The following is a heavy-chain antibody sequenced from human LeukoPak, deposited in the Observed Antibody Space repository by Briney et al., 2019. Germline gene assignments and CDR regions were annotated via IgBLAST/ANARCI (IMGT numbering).Heavy chain of an antibody. J-gene: IGHJ3*01. D-gene: IGHD6-13*01. CDR2: INTDGTTT. Sequence: GGSLRLSCAASGFTFSERWMHWVRQAPGKGLVWVSRINTDGTTTVYADSVKGRFTISRDNAKNTLYLQMDSLRAEDTAVYYCARIRSWYSTTWYAEAFDFWGQGTMVTVSS. CDR1: GFTFSERW. V-gene: IGHV3-74*01. CDR3: ARIRSWYSTTWYAEAFDF.